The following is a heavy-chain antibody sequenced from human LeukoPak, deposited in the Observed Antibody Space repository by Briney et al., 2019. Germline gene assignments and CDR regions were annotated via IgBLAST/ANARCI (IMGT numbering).Heavy chain of an antibody. D-gene: IGHD5-18*01. V-gene: IGHV4-34*01. J-gene: IGHJ6*03. CDR2: INHSGST. CDR3: ARDGYSYGYVWPYYYYYYMDV. Sequence: SETLSLTCAVYGGSFRGYYWSWIRQPPGKGLEWIGEINHSGSTNYNPSLKSRVTMSVDTSHNLFSLKLSSVTAADTAVYYCARDGYSYGYVWPYYYYYYMDVWGKGTTVTVSS. CDR1: GGSFRGYY.